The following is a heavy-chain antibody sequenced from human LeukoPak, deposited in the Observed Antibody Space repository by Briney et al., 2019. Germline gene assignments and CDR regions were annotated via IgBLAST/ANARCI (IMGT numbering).Heavy chain of an antibody. CDR2: INQSGST. J-gene: IGHJ6*04. Sequence: SETLSLTCAVYGGSFSGYYWSWIRQPPGKGLEWIGEINQSGSTNYNPSLKSRVTISVDTSKNQFSLKLSSVTAADTAVYYCARVDVAYYYGSGSYYNPSYYYGMDVWGKGTTVTVSS. V-gene: IGHV4-34*01. CDR1: GGSFSGYY. CDR3: ARVDVAYYYGSGSYYNPSYYYGMDV. D-gene: IGHD3-10*01.